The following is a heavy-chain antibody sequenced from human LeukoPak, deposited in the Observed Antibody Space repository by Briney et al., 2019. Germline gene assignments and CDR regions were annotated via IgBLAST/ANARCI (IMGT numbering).Heavy chain of an antibody. CDR3: ARGPGGGTYSDAFDI. J-gene: IGHJ3*02. V-gene: IGHV4-59*01. CDR1: GGSISSDC. CDR2: IYNSWST. D-gene: IGHD1-26*01. Sequence: SETLSLTCTVSGGSISSDCWSWIRQPPGKGLEWIAYIYNSWSTSYNPHLKSRVTISMNTSKNQFSLKLSSVTAADTAVYYCARGPGGGTYSDAFDIWGQGTMVTVSS.